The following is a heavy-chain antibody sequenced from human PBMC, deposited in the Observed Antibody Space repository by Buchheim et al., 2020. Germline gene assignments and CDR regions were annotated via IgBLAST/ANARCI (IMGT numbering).Heavy chain of an antibody. CDR3: AKDTLRYCSSTSCQTGFDY. Sequence: QVQLVESGGGVVQPGRSLRLSCAASGFTFSSYGMHWVRQAPGKGLEWVAFIRYDGSNKYYADSVKGRFTISRDNSKNTLYLQMISLRAEDTAVYYCAKDTLRYCSSTSCQTGFDYWGQGTL. D-gene: IGHD2-2*01. J-gene: IGHJ4*02. CDR2: IRYDGSNK. V-gene: IGHV3-30*02. CDR1: GFTFSSYG.